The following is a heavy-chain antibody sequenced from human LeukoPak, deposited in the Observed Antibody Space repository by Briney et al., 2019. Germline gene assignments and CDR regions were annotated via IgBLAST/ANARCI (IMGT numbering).Heavy chain of an antibody. CDR3: ARLYSSGWYSEGWFDP. CDR1: GGSISSYY. J-gene: IGHJ5*02. D-gene: IGHD6-19*01. Sequence: SETLSLTCTVSGGSISSYYWSWIRQPPGKGLEWIGYIYYSGSTNYNPSLKSRVTTSVDTSKNQFSLKLSSVTAADTAVYYCARLYSSGWYSEGWFDPWGQGTLVTVSS. CDR2: IYYSGST. V-gene: IGHV4-59*01.